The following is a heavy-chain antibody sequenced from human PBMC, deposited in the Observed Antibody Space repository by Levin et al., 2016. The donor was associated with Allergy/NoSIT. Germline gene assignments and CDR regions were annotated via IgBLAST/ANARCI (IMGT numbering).Heavy chain of an antibody. Sequence: SVKVSCKASGGTFSSYAISWVRQAPGQGLEWMGGIIPIFGTANYAQKFQGRVTITADESTSTAYMELSSLRSEDTAVYYCARVDLQFRNFDYWGQGTLVTVSS. CDR3: ARVDLQFRNFDY. J-gene: IGHJ4*02. V-gene: IGHV1-69*13. CDR2: IIPIFGTA. D-gene: IGHD5-24*01. CDR1: GGTFSSYA.